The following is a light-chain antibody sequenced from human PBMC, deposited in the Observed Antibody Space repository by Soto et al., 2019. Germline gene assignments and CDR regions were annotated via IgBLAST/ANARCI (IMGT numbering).Light chain of an antibody. Sequence: EVVLTQSPGTLSLSPGERATLSCRASQSVSNNYLAWYQQKPGQAPKLLIFGSYDRATGIPDRFRGSGSGTDFTLTISCLEPEDFAVYYCQQYGSSPPYTFGQAPKLEIK. CDR2: GSY. CDR3: QQYGSSPPYT. V-gene: IGKV3-20*01. CDR1: QSVSNNY. J-gene: IGKJ2*01.